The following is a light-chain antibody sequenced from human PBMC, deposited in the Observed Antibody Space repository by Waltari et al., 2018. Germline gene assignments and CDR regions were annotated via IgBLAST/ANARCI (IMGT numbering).Light chain of an antibody. V-gene: IGKV3-11*01. Sequence: EIVLTQSPATLSLSPGERATLSCRASESIGRYLAWYQQKPGQAPRLPIYDASNRATGIPVRCTGSGSGTDFTLAISSLETEDFALYYCQHRSNWPAFGQGTRLEIK. CDR1: ESIGRY. CDR2: DAS. CDR3: QHRSNWPA. J-gene: IGKJ5*01.